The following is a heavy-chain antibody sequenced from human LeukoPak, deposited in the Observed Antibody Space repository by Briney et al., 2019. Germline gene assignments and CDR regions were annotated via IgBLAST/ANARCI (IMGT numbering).Heavy chain of an antibody. CDR2: IYYSGST. CDR3: ARRFLTIDNWFDP. CDR1: GGSISSSSYY. V-gene: IGHV4-39*01. D-gene: IGHD3-3*01. J-gene: IGHJ5*02. Sequence: PSETLSLTCTFSGGSISSSSYYWGWIRQPPGKGLDWIGSIYYSGSTYYNPSLKSRVTISVDTSKNQFSLKLSSVTAADTALYYCARRFLTIDNWFDPWGQGTLVTVSS.